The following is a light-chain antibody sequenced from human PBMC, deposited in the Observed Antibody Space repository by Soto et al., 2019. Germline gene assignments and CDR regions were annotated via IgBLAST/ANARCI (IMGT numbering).Light chain of an antibody. Sequence: DIQMTQSPSTLSASVGERVTITCRASQAILTYLNWLQQKAGKAPEVLIYDASGLRSGVPSRFTGSGSATDFTLTITSLQREDAGTYFCQQTFSPDVTFGGGTKVDIK. V-gene: IGKV1-39*01. CDR1: QAILTY. J-gene: IGKJ4*01. CDR3: QQTFSPDVT. CDR2: DAS.